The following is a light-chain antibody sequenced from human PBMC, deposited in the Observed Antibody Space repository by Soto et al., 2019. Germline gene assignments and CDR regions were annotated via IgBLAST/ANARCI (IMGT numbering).Light chain of an antibody. CDR2: GAS. CDR1: QSVSSN. CDR3: QQYNNWPPFT. V-gene: IGKV3-15*01. J-gene: IGKJ3*01. Sequence: EIVMTQSPATLSVSPGERATLSCRASQSVSSNLAWYQQKPGQAPRLLIYGASTRATGIPARFSGSXXGTXXTLTISSLQSEDFAVYYCQQYNNWPPFTFGPGTKVDIK.